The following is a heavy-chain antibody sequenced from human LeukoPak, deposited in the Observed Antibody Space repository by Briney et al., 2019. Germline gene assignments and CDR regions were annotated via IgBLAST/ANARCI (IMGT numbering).Heavy chain of an antibody. CDR3: ARGGSGSYNQHYYYYMDV. Sequence: PGGSLRLSCAASGFTFDDYGMSWVRQAPGKGLEWVSGINWNGGSTGYADSVKGRFTISRDNAKNSLYLQMNSLRAEDTALYYCARGGSGSYNQHYYYYMDVWGKGTTVTVSS. CDR2: INWNGGST. J-gene: IGHJ6*03. V-gene: IGHV3-20*04. CDR1: GFTFDDYG. D-gene: IGHD3-10*01.